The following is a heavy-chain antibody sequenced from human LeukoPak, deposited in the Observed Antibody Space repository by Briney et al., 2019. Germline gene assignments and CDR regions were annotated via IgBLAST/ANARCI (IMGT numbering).Heavy chain of an antibody. D-gene: IGHD4-17*01. Sequence: SETLSLTCTVSGGSISSYYWSWIRQPPGKGLEWIGYIYYSGSTNYNPSLKSRVTISVDTSKNQFSLKLSSVTAADTAVYYCARDPGDYGDQPYYYYGMDVWGQGTTVTVSS. CDR2: IYYSGST. J-gene: IGHJ6*02. V-gene: IGHV4-59*01. CDR1: GGSISSYY. CDR3: ARDPGDYGDQPYYYYGMDV.